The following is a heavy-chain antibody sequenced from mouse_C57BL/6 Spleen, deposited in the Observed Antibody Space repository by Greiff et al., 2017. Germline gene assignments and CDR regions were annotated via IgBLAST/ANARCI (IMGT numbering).Heavy chain of an antibody. CDR3: AGSTTVVARYWYFDV. Sequence: QVQLKESGAELAKPGASVKLSCKASGYTFPRYWMHWVKQRPGQGLEWIGYITPSSGYTKYNPKFKDKATLTADKSSSTAYMQLSSLTYEDSAVYYCAGSTTVVARYWYFDVWGTGTTVTVSS. J-gene: IGHJ1*03. V-gene: IGHV1-7*01. CDR1: GYTFPRYW. D-gene: IGHD1-1*01. CDR2: ITPSSGYT.